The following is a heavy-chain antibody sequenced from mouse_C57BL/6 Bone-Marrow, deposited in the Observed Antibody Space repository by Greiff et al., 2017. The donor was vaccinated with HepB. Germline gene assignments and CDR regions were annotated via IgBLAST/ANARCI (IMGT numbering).Heavy chain of an antibody. CDR1: GYTFTEYT. CDR3: ARHERRSIYDGYPWFAY. J-gene: IGHJ3*01. Sequence: VQLQQSGAELVKPGASVKLSCKASGYTFTEYTIHWVKQRSGQGLEWIGWFYPGSGSIKYNEKFKDKATLTADKSSSTAYMELSRLTSEDSAVYFGARHERRSIYDGYPWFAYWGQGTLVTVSA. CDR2: FYPGSGSI. V-gene: IGHV1-62-2*01. D-gene: IGHD2-3*01.